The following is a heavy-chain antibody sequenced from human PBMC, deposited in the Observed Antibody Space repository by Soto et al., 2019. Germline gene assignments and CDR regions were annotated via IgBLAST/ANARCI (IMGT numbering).Heavy chain of an antibody. Sequence: SQRRSRTGIVGGGGSSRYNWSWMRHTPGKGLGWIGYIYSSGSGNYSSSLKRRLTISVATSKTQFSLKLSSVTAADPAVYSCATIAARGLYYFDYWGQGTLVTVSS. J-gene: IGHJ4*02. D-gene: IGHD6-6*01. CDR1: GGGSSRYN. CDR2: IYSSGSG. V-gene: IGHV4-59*01. CDR3: ATIAARGLYYFDY.